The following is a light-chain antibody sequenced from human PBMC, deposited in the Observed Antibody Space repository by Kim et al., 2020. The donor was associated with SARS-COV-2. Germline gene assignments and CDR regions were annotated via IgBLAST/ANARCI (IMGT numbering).Light chain of an antibody. CDR3: QQYSSSAT. Sequence: SLAPGDRAPLSCSASQCVSPRFVAWYQQKSGQAPRLLIYGASIRATGIPDRFSGSVSGTDFTFTISRLGPEDFAVYYCQQYSSSATFGQGTKLEIK. CDR2: GAS. V-gene: IGKV3-20*01. CDR1: QCVSPRF. J-gene: IGKJ2*01.